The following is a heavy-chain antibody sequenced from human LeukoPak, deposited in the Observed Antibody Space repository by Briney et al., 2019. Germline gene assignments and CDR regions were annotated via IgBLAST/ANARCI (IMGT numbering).Heavy chain of an antibody. V-gene: IGHV4-4*07. CDR1: GYSISSGYY. CDR2: IYTSGST. CDR3: ARENTVTGAFDI. J-gene: IGHJ3*02. Sequence: PSETLSLTCTVSGYSISSGYYWSWIRQPAGKGLEWIGRIYTSGSTNYNPSLKSRVTMSVDTSKNQFSLKLSSVTAADTAVYYCARENTVTGAFDIWGQGTMVTVSS. D-gene: IGHD4-17*01.